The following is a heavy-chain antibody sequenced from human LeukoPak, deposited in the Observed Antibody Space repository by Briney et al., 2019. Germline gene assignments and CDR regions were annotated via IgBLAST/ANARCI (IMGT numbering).Heavy chain of an antibody. V-gene: IGHV4-59*08. CDR1: GGSISSYY. CDR3: ASGAVTTHDY. J-gene: IGHJ4*02. D-gene: IGHD1-1*01. Sequence: SETLSLTCTASGGSISSYYWSWIRQPPGKGLEWIGYIYHSGRTNYNPSLKSRVTISIDTSKNQFSLKLTSVTAADTAVYYCASGAVTTHDYWGQGTLVTVSS. CDR2: IYHSGRT.